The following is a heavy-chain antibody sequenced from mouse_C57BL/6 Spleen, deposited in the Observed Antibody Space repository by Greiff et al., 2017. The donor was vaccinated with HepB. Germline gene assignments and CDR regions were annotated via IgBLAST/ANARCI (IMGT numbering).Heavy chain of an antibody. CDR2: IHPNSGST. Sequence: VQLQQSGAELVKPGASVKLSCKASGYTFTSYWMHWVKQRPGQGLEWIGMIHPNSGSTNYNEKFKSKATLTVDKSSSTAYMQLSSLTSEDSAVYYCAKFPTGAMDYWGQGTSVTVSS. D-gene: IGHD2-10*01. CDR1: GYTFTSYW. V-gene: IGHV1-64*01. J-gene: IGHJ4*01. CDR3: AKFPTGAMDY.